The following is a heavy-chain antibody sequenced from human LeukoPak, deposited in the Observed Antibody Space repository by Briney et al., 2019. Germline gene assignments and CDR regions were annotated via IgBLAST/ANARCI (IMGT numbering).Heavy chain of an antibody. D-gene: IGHD3-22*01. CDR3: ARGFNYYDSSGTPGLYYMDV. CDR1: GGTFSSYA. V-gene: IGHV1-69*05. CDR2: IIPNFGTA. J-gene: IGHJ6*03. Sequence: ASVKVSCKASGGTFSSYAISWVRQAPGQGLEWMGRIIPNFGTANYAQKSQGRVTITTDESTSTAYMELSSLRSEDTAVYYCARGFNYYDSSGTPGLYYMDVWGKGTTVTVSS.